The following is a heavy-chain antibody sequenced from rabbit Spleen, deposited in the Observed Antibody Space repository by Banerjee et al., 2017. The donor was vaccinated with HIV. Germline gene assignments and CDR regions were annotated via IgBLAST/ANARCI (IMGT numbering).Heavy chain of an antibody. D-gene: IGHD1-1*01. CDR1: GFSFSSRYY. J-gene: IGHJ6*01. V-gene: IGHV1S40*01. CDR3: ARGYTYSFSSYGMDL. CDR2: IYAGSSGDT. Sequence: QSLEESGGDLVKPGASLTLTCTASGFSFSSRYYMCWVRQAPGKGLEWIACIYAGSSGDTYYASWAKGRFTISKTSSTTVTLQMTSLTAADTATYFCARGYTYSFSSYGMDLWGPGTLVTVS.